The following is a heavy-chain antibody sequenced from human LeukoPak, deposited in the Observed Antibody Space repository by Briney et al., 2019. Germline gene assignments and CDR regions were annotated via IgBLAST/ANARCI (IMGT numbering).Heavy chain of an antibody. CDR3: ARGRREMATIVWGYFDY. CDR1: GGSFSGYY. J-gene: IGHJ4*02. D-gene: IGHD5-24*01. CDR2: INHSGST. V-gene: IGHV4-34*01. Sequence: SETLSPTCAVYGGSFSGYYWSWIRQPPGKGLEWIGEINHSGSTNYNPSLKSRVTISVDTSKNQFSLKLSSVTAADTAVYYCARGRREMATIVWGYFDYWGQGTLVTVSS.